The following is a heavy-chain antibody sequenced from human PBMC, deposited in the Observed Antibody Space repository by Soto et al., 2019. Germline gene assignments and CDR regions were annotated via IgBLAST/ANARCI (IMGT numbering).Heavy chain of an antibody. Sequence: QVQLVESGGGVVQPGRSLRLSCAASGFSFSNFGMHWVRQAPGKGLEWVALIWYDGSDKYYADSVQGRFSISRDNSKNTLYLQMNSLRAEDTAVYYCAREGSDYDFRSGYSHWGQGTLVSVSS. V-gene: IGHV3-33*01. CDR2: IWYDGSDK. CDR1: GFSFSNFG. J-gene: IGHJ4*02. D-gene: IGHD3-3*01. CDR3: AREGSDYDFRSGYSH.